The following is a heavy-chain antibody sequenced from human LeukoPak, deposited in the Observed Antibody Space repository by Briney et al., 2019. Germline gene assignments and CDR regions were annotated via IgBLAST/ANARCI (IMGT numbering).Heavy chain of an antibody. CDR3: AKLLVGIVGATDFDY. CDR2: ISSSSSYI. J-gene: IGHJ4*02. CDR1: GFTFSSYS. V-gene: IGHV3-21*04. D-gene: IGHD1-26*01. Sequence: GGSLRLSCAASGFTFSSYSMNWVRQAPGKGLEWVSSISSSSSYIYYADSVKGRFTISRDNSKNTLYVQMNSLRAEDTAVYYCAKLLVGIVGATDFDYWGQGTLVTVSS.